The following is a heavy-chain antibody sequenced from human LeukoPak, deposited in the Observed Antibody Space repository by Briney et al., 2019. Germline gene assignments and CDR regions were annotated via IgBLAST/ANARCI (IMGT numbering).Heavy chain of an antibody. CDR1: GGTFSSYA. CDR3: ARGSLTGYSFDY. V-gene: IGHV1-46*01. D-gene: IGHD3-9*01. Sequence: GASVKVSCKASGGTFSSYAISWVRQAPGQGLEWMGIINPSGGSTRYPQKFQGRVTMSRDMSTSTVYMEVTSLRSEDTAVYYCARGSLTGYSFDYWGQGTLVTVSS. CDR2: INPSGGST. J-gene: IGHJ4*02.